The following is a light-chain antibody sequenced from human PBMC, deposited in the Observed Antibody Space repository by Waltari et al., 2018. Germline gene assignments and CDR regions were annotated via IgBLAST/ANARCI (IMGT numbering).Light chain of an antibody. CDR2: ESS. CDR1: QSLLHTDGKTF. V-gene: IGKV2D-29*01. J-gene: IGKJ1*01. CDR3: MQSLHLRT. Sequence: DLVETQTPVSRSVTPGQQASSTCKSSQSLLHTDGKTFLYWYLQKPGQPPQLLIYESSNRFPGVPERFSGSGSGTDFTLKISRVEAEDVGVYYCMQSLHLRTFGQGTKVEI.